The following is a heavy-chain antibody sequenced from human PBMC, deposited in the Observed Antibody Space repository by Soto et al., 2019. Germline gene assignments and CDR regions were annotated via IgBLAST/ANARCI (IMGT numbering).Heavy chain of an antibody. Sequence: QVQLVQSGAEMKKPGSSVKVSCQSSGGTFNTYAMNWVRQAPGQGPEWMGDISPMFGAANYAPKFQGRVTITADESTGTSYMQLSSLTSEDTALYFCARDVQVHTPAFVYWGQGTLVTVSS. CDR2: ISPMFGAA. D-gene: IGHD3-10*01. V-gene: IGHV1-69*19. J-gene: IGHJ4*02. CDR1: GGTFNTYA. CDR3: ARDVQVHTPAFVY.